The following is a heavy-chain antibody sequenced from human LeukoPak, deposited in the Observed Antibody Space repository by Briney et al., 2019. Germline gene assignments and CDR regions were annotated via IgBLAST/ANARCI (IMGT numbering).Heavy chain of an antibody. Sequence: GGSLRLSCAASGFTFSSYAMSWVRQAPGKGLEWVSYISSSGTTIYYADSVKGRFTISRDNAKNSLYLQMNSLRAEDTAVYYCARERVPYPLGYWGQGTLVTVSS. V-gene: IGHV3-48*04. CDR2: ISSSGTTI. CDR3: ARERVPYPLGY. CDR1: GFTFSSYA. J-gene: IGHJ4*02. D-gene: IGHD2-2*01.